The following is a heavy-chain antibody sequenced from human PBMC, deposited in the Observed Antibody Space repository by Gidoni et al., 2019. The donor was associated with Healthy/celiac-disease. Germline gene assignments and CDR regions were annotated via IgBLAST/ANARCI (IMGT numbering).Heavy chain of an antibody. CDR1: GGTFSSYA. J-gene: IGHJ4*02. Sequence: QVQLVQSGAEVTKPGSSVKVSFKASGGTFSSYAITCVRQAPGQVLGWLGGIIPIFGTANYAQKFQGRVTITADESTSTAYMELSSLRSEDTAVYCCASSPWGDNYDYVWGSYRYTHWFDYWGQGTLVTVSS. CDR2: IIPIFGTA. V-gene: IGHV1-69*01. CDR3: ASSPWGDNYDYVWGSYRYTHWFDY. D-gene: IGHD3-16*02.